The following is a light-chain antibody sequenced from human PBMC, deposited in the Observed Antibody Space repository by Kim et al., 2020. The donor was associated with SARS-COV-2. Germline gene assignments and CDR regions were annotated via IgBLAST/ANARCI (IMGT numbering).Light chain of an antibody. CDR3: QTWDSTTVI. J-gene: IGLJ2*01. CDR1: KLGEKY. Sequence: SYELTQLPSVSVSPGQTARITCSGDKLGEKYTCWYQHKSGQSPVVVIYQDNKRPSGMTERFSGSSSGNTATLTISGTQPMDEADYYCQTWDSTTVIFGGG. CDR2: QDN. V-gene: IGLV3-1*01.